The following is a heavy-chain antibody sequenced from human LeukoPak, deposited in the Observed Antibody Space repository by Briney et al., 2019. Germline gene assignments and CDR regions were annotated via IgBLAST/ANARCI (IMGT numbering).Heavy chain of an antibody. CDR3: ARDDKYSGSYYYYYGMDV. D-gene: IGHD1-26*01. Sequence: GGSLRLSCVASGFTFGSYWMSWVRQAPGKGLEWVANIKQDGSEKYYVDSVKGRFTISRDNAKNSLYLQMNSLRAEDTAVYYCARDDKYSGSYYYYYGMDVWGQGTTVTVSS. J-gene: IGHJ6*02. CDR1: GFTFGSYW. CDR2: IKQDGSEK. V-gene: IGHV3-7*01.